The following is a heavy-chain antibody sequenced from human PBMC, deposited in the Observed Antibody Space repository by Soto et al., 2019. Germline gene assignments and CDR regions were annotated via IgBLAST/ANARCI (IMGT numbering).Heavy chain of an antibody. V-gene: IGHV3-30*18. Sequence: GGSLRLSCAASGFTFSSYGMHWVRQAPGKGLEWVAVISYDGSNKYYADSVKGRFTISRDNSKNTLYLQMNSLRAEDTAVYYCAKESVLMVYAPSPYFDYWGQGTLVTVSS. CDR2: ISYDGSNK. D-gene: IGHD2-8*01. J-gene: IGHJ4*02. CDR3: AKESVLMVYAPSPYFDY. CDR1: GFTFSSYG.